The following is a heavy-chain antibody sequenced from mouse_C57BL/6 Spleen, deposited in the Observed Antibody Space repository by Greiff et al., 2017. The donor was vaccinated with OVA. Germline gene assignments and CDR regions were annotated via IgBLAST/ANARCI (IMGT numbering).Heavy chain of an antibody. CDR1: GFTFSSYG. D-gene: IGHD2-3*01. V-gene: IGHV5-6*01. CDR3: ASFYDGAMDY. CDR2: ISSGGSYT. J-gene: IGHJ4*01. Sequence: EVKLVESGGDLVKPGGSLKLSCAASGFTFSSYGMSWVRQTPDKRLEWVATISSGGSYTYYPDSVKGRFTISRDNAKNTLYLQMSSLKSEDTAMYYCASFYDGAMDYWGQGTSVTVSS.